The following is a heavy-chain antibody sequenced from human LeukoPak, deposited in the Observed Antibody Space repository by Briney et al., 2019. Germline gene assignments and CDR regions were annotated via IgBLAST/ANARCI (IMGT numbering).Heavy chain of an antibody. CDR2: INDSGST. D-gene: IGHD3-10*01. CDR3: ARAVHYSGTSDQYTGGWYYFDF. V-gene: IGHV4-59*01. Sequence: SETLSLTCTVSGDSINNYYWSWIRQPPGKGLEWIGNINDSGSTNSNPSLKSRATISVDMSRKHFFLDLSSVTAADTAVYYCARAVHYSGTSDQYTGGWYYFDFWGQGTLVTVSS. J-gene: IGHJ4*02. CDR1: GDSINNYY.